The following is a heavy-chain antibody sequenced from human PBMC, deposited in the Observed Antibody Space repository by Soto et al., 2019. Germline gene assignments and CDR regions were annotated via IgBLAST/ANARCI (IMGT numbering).Heavy chain of an antibody. CDR3: ARVRRPNYYDSSGYKYYGMDV. CDR1: GFTFSSYG. Sequence: GGSLRLSCAASGFTFSSYGMHWVRQAPGKGLEWVAVIWYDGSNKYYADSVKGRFTISRDNSKNTLYLQMNSLRAEDTAVYYCARVRRPNYYDSSGYKYYGMDVWGQGTTVTVSS. CDR2: IWYDGSNK. J-gene: IGHJ6*02. D-gene: IGHD3-22*01. V-gene: IGHV3-33*01.